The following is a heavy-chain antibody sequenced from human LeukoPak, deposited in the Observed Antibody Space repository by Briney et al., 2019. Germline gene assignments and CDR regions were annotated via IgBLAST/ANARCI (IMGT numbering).Heavy chain of an antibody. V-gene: IGHV4-30-4*01. Sequence: PSETLSLTCTVSGGSISSGDYYWRWIRQPPGTGLEWIGYIYYSGSTYYNPSLKSRVTISVDTSKNQFSLKLSSVTAADTAVYYCARRHYYDSSGYYYDYFDYWGQGTLVTVSS. CDR2: IYYSGST. D-gene: IGHD3-22*01. J-gene: IGHJ4*02. CDR1: GGSISSGDYY. CDR3: ARRHYYDSSGYYYDYFDY.